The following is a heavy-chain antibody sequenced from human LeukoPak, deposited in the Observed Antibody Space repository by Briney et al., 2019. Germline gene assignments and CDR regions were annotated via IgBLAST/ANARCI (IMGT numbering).Heavy chain of an antibody. V-gene: IGHV4-59*01. D-gene: IGHD5-12*01. Sequence: SETLSLTCTVSGAFISSYYWSWLRQSPGEGLEWIGYIHERGSTNHNPSLKSRVTMSVDTSKNQFSLKLTSVTAADTAVYFCAKSPRTVTTIFDYWGQGTLVTVSS. CDR1: GAFISSYY. J-gene: IGHJ4*02. CDR3: AKSPRTVTTIFDY. CDR2: IHERGST.